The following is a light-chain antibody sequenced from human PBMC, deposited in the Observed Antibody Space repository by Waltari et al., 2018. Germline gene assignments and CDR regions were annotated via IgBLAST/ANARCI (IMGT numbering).Light chain of an antibody. CDR1: PRDIGGFHF. CDR3: CSFSGANNLL. V-gene: IGLV2-8*01. J-gene: IGLJ2*01. CDR2: DVI. Sequence: QSALTQPPSASGSPGQSVPFSCTVTPRDIGGFHFVSWYQQHPDKAPRLIIYDVIKRPSGVADRFSGSKSGNTASLTVSGLQAEDEADYFCCSFSGANNLLFGGGTRLTV.